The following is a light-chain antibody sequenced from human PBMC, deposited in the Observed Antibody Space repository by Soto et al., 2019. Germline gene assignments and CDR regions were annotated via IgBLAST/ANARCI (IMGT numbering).Light chain of an antibody. V-gene: IGKV3-20*01. J-gene: IGKJ4*01. CDR3: QQYGSSPLT. CDR2: GAS. Sequence: EIVLTQSPGTLSLSPGESATLSCRASQSVSSSYLAWYQQRPGQAPRLLIYGASIRATGIPDRFSGSGSGTDFTLTISRLESEDFAVYYCQQYGSSPLTFGGGTKVEIK. CDR1: QSVSSSY.